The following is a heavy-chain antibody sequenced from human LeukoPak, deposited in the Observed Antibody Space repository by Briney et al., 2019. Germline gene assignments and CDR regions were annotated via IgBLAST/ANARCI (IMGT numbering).Heavy chain of an antibody. Sequence: SETLSLTCTVSGDSISSYYWSWLRQPPGKRLEWIGYVSNIETTNYNPSLKSRVTISVDTSKNQFSLRLNSVTAADTAVYYCARPPHYYDTSGYSVWGQGTLVTVSS. J-gene: IGHJ4*02. CDR3: ARPPHYYDTSGYSV. D-gene: IGHD3-22*01. V-gene: IGHV4-59*01. CDR1: GDSISSYY. CDR2: VSNIETT.